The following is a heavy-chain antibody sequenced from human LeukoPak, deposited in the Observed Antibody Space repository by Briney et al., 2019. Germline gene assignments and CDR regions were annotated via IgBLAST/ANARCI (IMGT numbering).Heavy chain of an antibody. Sequence: GRSLRLSCAASGFTFSSYAMHWVRQAPGKGLEWVAVISYDGSNKYYADSVKGRFTISRDNSKNTLYLQMNSLRAEDTAVYYCARDRSRYESDSSGYERYFQHWGQGTLVTVSS. D-gene: IGHD3-22*01. CDR2: ISYDGSNK. CDR3: ARDRSRYESDSSGYERYFQH. V-gene: IGHV3-30-3*01. CDR1: GFTFSSYA. J-gene: IGHJ1*01.